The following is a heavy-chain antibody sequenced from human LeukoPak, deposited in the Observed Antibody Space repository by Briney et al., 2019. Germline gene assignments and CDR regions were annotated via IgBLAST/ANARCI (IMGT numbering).Heavy chain of an antibody. D-gene: IGHD6-6*01. CDR2: IYYSGST. CDR1: GGSISSGGYY. J-gene: IGHJ4*02. Sequence: PSQTLSLTCTVSGGSISSGGYYWSWIRQHPGKGLEWIGYIYYSGSTNYNPSLKSRVTISVDTSKNQFSLKLSSVTAADTAVYYCASLEYSSSPFDYWGQGTLVTVSS. CDR3: ASLEYSSSPFDY. V-gene: IGHV4-31*03.